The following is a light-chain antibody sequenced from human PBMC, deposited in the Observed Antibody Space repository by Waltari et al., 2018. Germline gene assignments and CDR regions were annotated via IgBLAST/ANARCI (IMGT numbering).Light chain of an antibody. Sequence: QSALTQPASVSGSPGQSITISCTGTSSDVGGYNYVSWYQQHPGKAPKLMIYAVSNRPSGVSNRFAGSKSGNTASLTISGLRAEDEADYYCSSYTSSSTLGVFGTGTKVTVL. CDR1: SSDVGGYNY. CDR2: AVS. CDR3: SSYTSSSTLGV. V-gene: IGLV2-14*03. J-gene: IGLJ1*01.